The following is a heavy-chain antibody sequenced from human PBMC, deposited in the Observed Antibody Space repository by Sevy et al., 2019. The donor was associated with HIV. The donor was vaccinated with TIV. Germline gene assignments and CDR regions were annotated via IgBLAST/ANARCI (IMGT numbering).Heavy chain of an antibody. J-gene: IGHJ4*02. Sequence: GESLKISCAASGFTVSSSYMIWVRQAPGKGLEWVSVSYAGGTTYYADSVKGRFTISRDNSNNTLYLQMNSLRADDTAVYFCAGDSSSDSLSSFDFWGQGTLVTVSS. CDR3: AGDSSSDSLSSFDF. CDR1: GFTVSSSY. D-gene: IGHD6-19*01. V-gene: IGHV3-53*01. CDR2: SYAGGTT.